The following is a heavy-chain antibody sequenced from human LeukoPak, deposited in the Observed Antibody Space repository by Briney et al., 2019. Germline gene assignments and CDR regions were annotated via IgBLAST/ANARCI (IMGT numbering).Heavy chain of an antibody. CDR1: GGSISNFY. Sequence: SETLSLTCTVSGGSISNFYWSWIRQPPGKGLEWIGYVFHTGSTNYNPSLASRVTMSVDTSKNQFSLRLSSVTAADTAVYYCARVYRRLLFDYWGQGTPATVSS. CDR2: VFHTGST. D-gene: IGHD2-8*01. CDR3: ARVYRRLLFDY. V-gene: IGHV4-59*01. J-gene: IGHJ4*02.